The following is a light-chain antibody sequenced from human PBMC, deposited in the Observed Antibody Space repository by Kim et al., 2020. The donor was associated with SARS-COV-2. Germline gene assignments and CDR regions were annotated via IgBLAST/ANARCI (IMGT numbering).Light chain of an antibody. CDR3: QQLNSYPIT. CDR1: QGISSY. V-gene: IGKV1-9*01. Sequence: IQFTQSPSSLSASVGDRVTITCRASQGISSYLAWYQQKPGKAPKLLIYAASTLQSGVPSRFSGSGSGTDFTLTISSLQPEDFATYYCQQLNSYPITFGHGTRLEIK. J-gene: IGKJ5*01. CDR2: AAS.